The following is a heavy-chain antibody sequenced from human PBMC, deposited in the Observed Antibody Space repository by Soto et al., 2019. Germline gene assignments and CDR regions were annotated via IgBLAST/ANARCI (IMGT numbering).Heavy chain of an antibody. J-gene: IGHJ5*02. V-gene: IGHV3-23*01. D-gene: IGHD1-26*01. Sequence: GGSLRLSCAASGFTFSSYAMSWVRQAPGKGLEWVSAISGSGGSTYYADSVKGRFTISRDNSKNTLYLQMNSLRAEDTAVYYCAKVTPEGYFEVGWFDPWGQGTLVTVSS. CDR3: AKVTPEGYFEVGWFDP. CDR1: GFTFSSYA. CDR2: ISGSGGST.